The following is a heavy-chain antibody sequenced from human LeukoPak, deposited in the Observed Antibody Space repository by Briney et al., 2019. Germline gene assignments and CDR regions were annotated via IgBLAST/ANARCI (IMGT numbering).Heavy chain of an antibody. J-gene: IGHJ5*02. CDR3: AGTVLRFLSWFDP. D-gene: IGHD3-3*01. CDR1: GYTFTSYY. Sequence: ASVKVSCKASGYTFTSYYMHWVRQAPGQGLEWMGIINPSGGSTSYAQKFQGRVTMARDTSTSTVYMELSSLRSEDTAVYYCAGTVLRFLSWFDPWGQGTLVTVSS. V-gene: IGHV1-46*03. CDR2: INPSGGST.